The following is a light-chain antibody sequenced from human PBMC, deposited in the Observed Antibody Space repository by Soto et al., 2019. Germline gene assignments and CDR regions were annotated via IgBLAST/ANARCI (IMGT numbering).Light chain of an antibody. CDR1: QDIRYD. J-gene: IGKJ1*01. CDR2: AAS. Sequence: AIPVTQSPSSLSASVGDSVTITCRASQDIRYDLAWYQQKPGKAPKLLIYAASSLQSGVPSRFSGSGYGTDFTLTISSLQPEDFATYYCLQDYNYPWTFGQGTKGEI. CDR3: LQDYNYPWT. V-gene: IGKV1-6*01.